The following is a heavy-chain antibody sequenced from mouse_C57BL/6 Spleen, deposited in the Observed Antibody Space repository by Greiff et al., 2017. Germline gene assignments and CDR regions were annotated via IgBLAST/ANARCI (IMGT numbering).Heavy chain of an antibody. J-gene: IGHJ4*01. Sequence: DVKVEESGEGLVKPGGSLKLSCAASGFTFSSYAMSWVRQTPEKRLEWVAYISSGGDYIYYADTVKGRFTISRDNARNTLYLQMSSLKSEDTAMYYCTRDGGRWYAMDYWGQGTSVTVSS. V-gene: IGHV5-9-1*02. CDR2: ISSGGDYI. CDR1: GFTFSSYA. D-gene: IGHD1-1*02. CDR3: TRDGGRWYAMDY.